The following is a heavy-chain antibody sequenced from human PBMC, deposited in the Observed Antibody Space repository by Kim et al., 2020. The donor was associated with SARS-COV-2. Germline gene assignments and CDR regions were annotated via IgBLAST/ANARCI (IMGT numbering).Heavy chain of an antibody. CDR2: ISCDGSNK. J-gene: IGHJ4*02. D-gene: IGHD2-15*01. CDR3: AKDPLTYGSYRRLYCFDY. V-gene: IGHV3-30*18. Sequence: GGSLRLSCAASGYTFSNYGMNWVRQAPGKGLEWVAVISCDGSNKYYADSVRGRFTISRDNSKNTLYLQMNSLRAEDTAVYYCAKDPLTYGSYRRLYCFDYWGQGTLVTVSS. CDR1: GYTFSNYG.